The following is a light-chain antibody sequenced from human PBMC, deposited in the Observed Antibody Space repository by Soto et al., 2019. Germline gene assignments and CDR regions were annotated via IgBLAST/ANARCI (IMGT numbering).Light chain of an antibody. J-gene: IGKJ2*01. CDR2: DTS. CDR3: QLHSNWPPYI. Sequence: EIVLTQSPATLSLSPGERATLSCRASQSVSSYLAWYQQKPGQAPRLLIYDTSNRAAGISARFGGSGSGTDFTLTISSLEPEDFAVYYCQLHSNWPPYIFGQGTRLEIK. V-gene: IGKV3-11*01. CDR1: QSVSSY.